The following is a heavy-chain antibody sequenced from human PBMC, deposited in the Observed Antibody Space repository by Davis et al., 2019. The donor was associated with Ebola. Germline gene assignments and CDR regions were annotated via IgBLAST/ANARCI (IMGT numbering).Heavy chain of an antibody. J-gene: IGHJ4*02. CDR2: IDSDGRR. Sequence: PGGSLRLSCAASGFTVRSNYISWVRQAPGKGLEWVSVIDSDGRRYHADSVKGRFTISRDSSKNMVYLQMNSLRAEDTAVYYCARDGSIGYQYYFDYWGQGTLVTVSS. CDR1: GFTVRSNY. D-gene: IGHD3-22*01. V-gene: IGHV3-53*01. CDR3: ARDGSIGYQYYFDY.